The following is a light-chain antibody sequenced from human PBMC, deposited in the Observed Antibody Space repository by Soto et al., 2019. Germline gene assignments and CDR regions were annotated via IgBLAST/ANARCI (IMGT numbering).Light chain of an antibody. J-gene: IGKJ1*01. Sequence: DIQMTQSPSTLSASVGDRVTVTCRASQSLNSLLAWYQQKPGRAPKLLIYDASTLESGVPSRFSGSGSGTEFTLTISSLQTDDFATYYCQQYNSYSSWTFGQGTMVDI. V-gene: IGKV1-5*01. CDR3: QQYNSYSSWT. CDR2: DAS. CDR1: QSLNSL.